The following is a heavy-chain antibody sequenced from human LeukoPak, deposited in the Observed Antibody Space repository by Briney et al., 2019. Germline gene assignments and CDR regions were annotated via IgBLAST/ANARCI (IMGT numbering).Heavy chain of an antibody. J-gene: IGHJ4*02. D-gene: IGHD5-24*01. V-gene: IGHV3-23*01. CDR3: AKGIRAGYKQYYFDY. CDR2: ISGSGGST. Sequence: GGSLRLSCGASGFTFSSYAMSWVRQAPGKGLEWVSAISGSGGSTYYADSVKGRFTISRDNSKNTLYLQMNSLRAEDTAVYYCAKGIRAGYKQYYFDYWGQGTLVTVSS. CDR1: GFTFSSYA.